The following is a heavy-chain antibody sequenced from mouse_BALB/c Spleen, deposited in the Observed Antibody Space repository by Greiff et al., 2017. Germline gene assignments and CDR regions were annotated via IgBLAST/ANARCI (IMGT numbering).Heavy chain of an antibody. CDR1: GFSLTSYG. CDR2: IWSGGST. D-gene: IGHD2-4*01. Sequence: VQGVESGPGLVQPSQSLSITCTVSGFSLTSYGVHWVRQSPGKGLEWLGVIWSGGSTDYNAAFISRLSISKDNSKSQVFFKMNSLQANDTAIYYCARNDYYDYDDAMDYWGQGTSVTVSS. CDR3: ARNDYYDYDDAMDY. J-gene: IGHJ4*01. V-gene: IGHV2-2*02.